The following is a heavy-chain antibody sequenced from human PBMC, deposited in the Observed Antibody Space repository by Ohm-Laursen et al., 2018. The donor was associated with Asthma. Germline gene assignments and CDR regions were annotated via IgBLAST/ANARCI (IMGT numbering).Heavy chain of an antibody. J-gene: IGHJ4*02. CDR3: VRDVVDRFDY. CDR1: GYSVTSYA. CDR2: IYTGNT. Sequence: ASVKVSCKASGYSVTSYAFSWVRQAPGQRPEWMGWIYTGNTNYAPNFRDGITMTTDASTNTACMELRSLTSDYTAVYYCVRDVVDRFDYWGQGSLVIVSS. V-gene: IGHV1-18*04. D-gene: IGHD2-21*01.